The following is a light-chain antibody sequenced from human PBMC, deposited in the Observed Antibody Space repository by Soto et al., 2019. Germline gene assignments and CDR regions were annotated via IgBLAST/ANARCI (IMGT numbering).Light chain of an antibody. V-gene: IGLV2-14*03. CDR3: SSYRSTSTLNV. CDR1: SSDVGGYNY. Sequence: QSVLTQPASVSGSPGHSITISCSGTSSDVGGYNYVSWYQQHPGKAPKLMIYDVSNRPSGVSNRFSGSKSGNTASLTISGLQAEDEADYYCSSYRSTSTLNVFGTGTKLTVL. J-gene: IGLJ1*01. CDR2: DVS.